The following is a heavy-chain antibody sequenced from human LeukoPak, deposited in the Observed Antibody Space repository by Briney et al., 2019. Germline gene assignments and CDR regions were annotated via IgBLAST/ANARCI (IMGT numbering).Heavy chain of an antibody. CDR3: ARGDGVVVPAAMYVY. V-gene: IGHV3-21*01. CDR1: GFTFSSYS. CDR2: ISSSSSYI. D-gene: IGHD2-2*01. J-gene: IGHJ4*02. Sequence: GGSLRLSCAASGFTFSSYSMNWVRQAPGKGLEWVSSISSSSSYIYYADSVKGRFTISRDNAKNSLYLQMSSLRAEDTAVYYCARGDGVVVPAAMYVYWGQGTLVTVSS.